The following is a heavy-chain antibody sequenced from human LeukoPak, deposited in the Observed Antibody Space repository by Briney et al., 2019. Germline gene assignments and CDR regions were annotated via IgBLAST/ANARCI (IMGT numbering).Heavy chain of an antibody. V-gene: IGHV3-23*01. Sequence: GGSLRLSCAASGFTFSSYAMSWVRQAPGKGLEWVSAISGSGGSTYYADSVKGRFTISRDNSKNTLYLQMNSLRAKDTAVYYCAMYSSSWRRLNNWFDPWGQGTLVTVSS. J-gene: IGHJ5*02. D-gene: IGHD6-13*01. CDR1: GFTFSSYA. CDR2: ISGSGGST. CDR3: AMYSSSWRRLNNWFDP.